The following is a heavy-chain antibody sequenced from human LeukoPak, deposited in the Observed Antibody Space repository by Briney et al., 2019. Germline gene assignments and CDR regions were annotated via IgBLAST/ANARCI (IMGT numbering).Heavy chain of an antibody. J-gene: IGHJ6*04. CDR1: GFTFSNYN. CDR3: ARGGVDV. CDR2: ISSSSSYI. Sequence: GGSLRLSCAASGFTFSNYNINWVRQAPGKGLEWVSSISSSSSYIYYADSVKGRFTISRDNAKNSLYLQMSSLRAEDTAVYYCARGGVDVWGKGTTVTISS. D-gene: IGHD3-10*01. V-gene: IGHV3-21*01.